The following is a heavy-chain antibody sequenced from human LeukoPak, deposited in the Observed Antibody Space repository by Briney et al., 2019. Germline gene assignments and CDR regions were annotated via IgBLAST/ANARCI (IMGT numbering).Heavy chain of an antibody. J-gene: IGHJ6*03. CDR2: LSWDSVVI. V-gene: IGHV3-43*01. Sequence: GGSLRLSCAASGLRFDDYTMDWGRQAPGKSLEWASLLSWDSVVIDHADSVKGRFTISRDNAKTSLYLQMNSLRTEASALYYCVKDRRDGYYYMDVWGKGTAVTVSS. CDR3: VKDRRDGYYYMDV. CDR1: GLRFDDYT. D-gene: IGHD5-24*01.